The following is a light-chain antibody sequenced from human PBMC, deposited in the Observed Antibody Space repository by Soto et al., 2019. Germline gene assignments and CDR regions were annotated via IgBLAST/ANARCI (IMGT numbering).Light chain of an antibody. J-gene: IGLJ1*01. CDR3: SSYTSSSPYV. CDR1: SSDVGSYNR. Sequence: QSVLTQPPSVSGSPGQSVTISCTGTSSDVGSYNRVSWYQQSPGTAPKLMIYEVSNRPSGVPDRFSGSKSGNTASLTISGLQAEDEADYYCSSYTSSSPYVFGTGTKVTVL. V-gene: IGLV2-18*02. CDR2: EVS.